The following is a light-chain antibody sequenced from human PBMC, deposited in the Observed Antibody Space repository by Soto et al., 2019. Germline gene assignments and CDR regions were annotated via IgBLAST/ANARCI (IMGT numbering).Light chain of an antibody. Sequence: QSVLTQPPSASGTPGQIVAISCSGSSSNIGSNTVTWYQQLPGTAPKLLIYSTSQRSSGVPGRFSGSKSGASASLSISGLQSEGEADYYCAAWDDRLDVYVFGTGTKV. CDR3: AAWDDRLDVYV. J-gene: IGLJ1*01. CDR2: STS. V-gene: IGLV1-44*01. CDR1: SSNIGSNT.